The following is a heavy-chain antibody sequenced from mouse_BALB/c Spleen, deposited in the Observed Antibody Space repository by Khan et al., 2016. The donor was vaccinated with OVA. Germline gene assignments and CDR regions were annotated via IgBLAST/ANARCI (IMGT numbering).Heavy chain of an antibody. CDR2: INPSTGYT. V-gene: IGHV1-7*01. J-gene: IGHJ3*01. CDR1: GYTFTSYW. CDR3: ANHGSSSAWFTY. D-gene: IGHD1-1*01. Sequence: QVQLQQSGAELAKPGASVKMSCKASGYTFTSYWMHWVKQRPGQGLEWIGYINPSTGYTEYNQKFKDKATLTADKSSSTAYMQLSSLTSEDSVVYYCANHGSSSAWFTYWGQGTLVTVSA.